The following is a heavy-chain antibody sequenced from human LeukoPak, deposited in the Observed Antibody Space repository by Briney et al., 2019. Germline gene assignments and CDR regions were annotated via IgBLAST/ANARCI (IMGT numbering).Heavy chain of an antibody. D-gene: IGHD3-16*01. Sequence: GGSLRLSCAASGFIFSTYGMYWVRQAPGKGLEWVAFIRHDGSIKNYADSVKGRSTISRDNSKNTLYLQMNSLRAEDTAVYYCAKDSLADIDYWGQGILVTVSS. J-gene: IGHJ4*02. CDR3: AKDSLADIDY. CDR1: GFIFSTYG. V-gene: IGHV3-30*02. CDR2: IRHDGSIK.